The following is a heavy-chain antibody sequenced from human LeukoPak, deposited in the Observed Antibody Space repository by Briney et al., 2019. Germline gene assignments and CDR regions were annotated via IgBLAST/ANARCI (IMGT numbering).Heavy chain of an antibody. Sequence: SETLSLTCTVSGGSISSSPYCWGWIRQPPGKGLEWIGNIYYSGSTYHNASLKTRVTISVDTSKNQFSLKLTSVTAADTAVYYCARHASVDGNWPRPLDYWGQGSLVTVSS. J-gene: IGHJ4*02. CDR3: ARHASVDGNWPRPLDY. CDR1: GGSISSSPYC. D-gene: IGHD6-19*01. V-gene: IGHV4-39*01. CDR2: IYYSGST.